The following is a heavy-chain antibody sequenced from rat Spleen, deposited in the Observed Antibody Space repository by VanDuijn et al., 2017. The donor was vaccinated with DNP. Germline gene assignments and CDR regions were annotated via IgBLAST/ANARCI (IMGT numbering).Heavy chain of an antibody. CDR1: GYSITSCCR. CDR2: INSAGST. J-gene: IGHJ2*01. D-gene: IGHD1-4*01. V-gene: IGHV3-3*01. CDR3: ARWRPGYNYFDY. Sequence: EVQLQESGPGLVKPSQSLSLTCSVTGYSITSCCRWTWIRKFPGHKLEWMGYINSAGSTTYNPSLKSRISITRDTSKNQFFLQLNSVTTEDTSTYYCARWRPGYNYFDYWGQGVMVTVSS.